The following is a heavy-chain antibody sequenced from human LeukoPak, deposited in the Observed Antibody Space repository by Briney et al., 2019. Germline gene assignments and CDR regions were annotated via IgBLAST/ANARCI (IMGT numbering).Heavy chain of an antibody. D-gene: IGHD1-26*01. CDR1: GFTFSSYW. Sequence: QSGGSLRLSCVASGFTFSSYWMSWVRQAPGKGLEWVANIKQDGSEKYYVDSVKGRFTISRDNAKNSLYLQMNSLRAEDTAVYYCARDLGRVDYWGQGTLVTVSS. CDR3: ARDLGRVDY. CDR2: IKQDGSEK. J-gene: IGHJ4*02. V-gene: IGHV3-7*03.